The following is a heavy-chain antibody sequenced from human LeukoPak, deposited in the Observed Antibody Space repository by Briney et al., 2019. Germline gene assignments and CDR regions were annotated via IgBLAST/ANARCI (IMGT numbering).Heavy chain of an antibody. D-gene: IGHD6-13*01. J-gene: IGHJ4*02. CDR2: IDPSDSYT. CDR3: ARRDRYSWYSFDY. Sequence: GAALKISCQGSGYSFTSYWISWVRQLPGKGLEWMGRIDPSDSYTNFSPSFQGHVTISVDKSISTAYLQWSSLKPSDTAMYYCARRDRYSWYSFDYWGQGTLVTVSS. CDR1: GYSFTSYW. V-gene: IGHV5-10-1*01.